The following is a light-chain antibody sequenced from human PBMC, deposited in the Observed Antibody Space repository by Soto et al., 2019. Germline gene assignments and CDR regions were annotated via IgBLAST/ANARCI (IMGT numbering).Light chain of an antibody. CDR1: QSVTNNY. CDR2: GAS. CDR3: QQYGIFPIT. J-gene: IGKJ5*01. Sequence: ENVLTQSPGTLSLSPGERATLSCRASQSVTNNYLTWYQQKPGQAPRLLIYGASSRATGIPDRFSGSGSGTGFTLTISRLEPEDFAVYYCQQYGIFPITFGQGTRLEIK. V-gene: IGKV3-20*01.